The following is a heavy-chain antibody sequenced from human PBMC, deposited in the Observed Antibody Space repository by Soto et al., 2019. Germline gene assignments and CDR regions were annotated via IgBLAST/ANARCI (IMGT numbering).Heavy chain of an antibody. V-gene: IGHV4-59*01. CDR1: GGSISVYY. J-gene: IGHJ4*02. Sequence: SETLSLTCTVSGGSISVYYWSWIRQPPGKGLEWIGYAYYTGTTNYSPSLGSRVTMSVDTSKNQFSLNLSPVTAADTAVYYRARASGTSQFDYWGRGTLVTVSS. CDR2: AYYTGTT. CDR3: ARASGTSQFDY. D-gene: IGHD1-1*01.